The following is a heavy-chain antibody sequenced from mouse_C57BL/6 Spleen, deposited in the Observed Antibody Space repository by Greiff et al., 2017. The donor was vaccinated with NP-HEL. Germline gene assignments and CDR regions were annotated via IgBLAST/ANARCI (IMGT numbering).Heavy chain of an antibody. CDR3: ARDVEEILTGTVGDAMDY. Sequence: EVKLVESGGGLVKPGGSLKLSCAASGFTFSSYAMSWVRQTPEKRLEWVATISDGGSYTYYPDNVKGRFTISRDNAKNNLYLQMSHLKSEDTAMYYCARDVEEILTGTVGDAMDYWGQGTSVTVSS. V-gene: IGHV5-4*01. CDR1: GFTFSSYA. CDR2: ISDGGSYT. J-gene: IGHJ4*01. D-gene: IGHD4-1*01.